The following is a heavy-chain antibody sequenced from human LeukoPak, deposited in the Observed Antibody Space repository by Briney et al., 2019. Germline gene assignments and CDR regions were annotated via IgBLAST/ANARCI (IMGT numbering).Heavy chain of an antibody. CDR2: IYYSGST. CDR3: ARQGRYSYGFIDY. D-gene: IGHD5-18*01. Sequence: SETLSLTCTVSGGSISSYYWSWIRQPPGKGLEWIGYIYYSGSTNYNPSLKSRVTISVDTSKNQFSLKLSSVTAADTAIYYCARQGRYSYGFIDYWGQGTLVTVSS. J-gene: IGHJ4*02. V-gene: IGHV4-59*08. CDR1: GGSISSYY.